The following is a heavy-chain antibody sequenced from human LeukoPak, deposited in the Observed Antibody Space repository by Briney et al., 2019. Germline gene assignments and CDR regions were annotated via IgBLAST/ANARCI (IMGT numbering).Heavy chain of an antibody. Sequence: KWMGIIYPGDSDTRYSPSFQGQVTISADKSISTAYLQWSSLKPSDTAMYYCARPLVPAAMRADYWGQGTLVTVSS. V-gene: IGHV5-51*01. CDR3: ARPLVPAAMRADY. CDR2: IYPGDSDT. D-gene: IGHD2-2*01. J-gene: IGHJ4*02.